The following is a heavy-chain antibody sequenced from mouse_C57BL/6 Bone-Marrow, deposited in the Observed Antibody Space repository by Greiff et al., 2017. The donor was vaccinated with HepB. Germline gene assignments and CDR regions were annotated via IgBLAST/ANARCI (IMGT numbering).Heavy chain of an antibody. V-gene: IGHV1-63*01. Sequence: VQLQQSGAELVRPGTSVKMSCKASGYTFTNYWIGWAKQRPGHGLEWIGDIYPGGGYTNYNEKFKGKATLTAVKSSSTAYMQFSSLTSEDSAIYYCARRDYGYDEDYFDYWGQGTTLTVSS. D-gene: IGHD2-2*01. CDR1: GYTFTNYW. J-gene: IGHJ2*01. CDR2: IYPGGGYT. CDR3: ARRDYGYDEDYFDY.